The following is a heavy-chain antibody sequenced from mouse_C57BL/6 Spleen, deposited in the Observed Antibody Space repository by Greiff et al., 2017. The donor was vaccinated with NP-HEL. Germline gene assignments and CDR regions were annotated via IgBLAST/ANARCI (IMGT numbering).Heavy chain of an antibody. J-gene: IGHJ2*01. CDR1: GYTFTDYN. CDR2: INPNNGGT. Sequence: EVQLQQSGPELVKPGASVKIPCKASGYTFTDYNMDWVKQIHGKSLEWIGDINPNNGGTIYNQKFKGKATLTVDKSSSTAYMELRILTSEDTAVYYCARESYGNYYYFDYWGQGTTLTVSS. V-gene: IGHV1-18*01. D-gene: IGHD2-1*01. CDR3: ARESYGNYYYFDY.